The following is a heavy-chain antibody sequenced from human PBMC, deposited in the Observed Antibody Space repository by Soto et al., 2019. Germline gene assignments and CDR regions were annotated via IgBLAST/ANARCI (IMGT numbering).Heavy chain of an antibody. V-gene: IGHV4-39*01. J-gene: IGHJ4*02. D-gene: IGHD6-19*01. CDR2: LYYSGST. CDR1: GGSIRSSGRY. Sequence: SETLSLTCTVSGGSIRSSGRYWGCIRQPPGKGLEWIGSLYYSGSTYYNPSIKSRVTISVDTSKNQFSLKLSSVTAADTAIYYCAKQMYTSDWSPTFDYWGQGTLVTVSS. CDR3: AKQMYTSDWSPTFDY.